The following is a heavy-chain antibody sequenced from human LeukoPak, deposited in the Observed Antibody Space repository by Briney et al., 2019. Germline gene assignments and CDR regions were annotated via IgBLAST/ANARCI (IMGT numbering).Heavy chain of an antibody. J-gene: IGHJ4*02. D-gene: IGHD3-10*01. Sequence: PSETLSLTCTVSGDSIRNYFWSWIRQPPGKRLEWIGYISSRGATMYNPSLESRLTFSVDTSKNQFSLMLRSVTTVDTAVYYCARDLEGYHYGSGNYPQWGQGTLITVSS. CDR2: ISSRGAT. CDR3: ARDLEGYHYGSGNYPQ. V-gene: IGHV4-59*01. CDR1: GDSIRNYF.